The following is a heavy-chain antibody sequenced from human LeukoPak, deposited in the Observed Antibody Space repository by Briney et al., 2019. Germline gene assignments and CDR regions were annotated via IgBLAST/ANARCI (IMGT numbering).Heavy chain of an antibody. V-gene: IGHV3-21*01. CDR1: GFTFSSYS. CDR2: ISSSSSYI. D-gene: IGHD2-21*01. J-gene: IGHJ4*02. Sequence: PGGSLRLSCAASGFTFSSYSMNWVRQAPGKGLEWVSSISSSSSYIYYADSVKGRFTISRDNAKNSLYLQMNSLRAEDTAVYYCARAPYCGGDCYSYYLDYWGQGTLVTVSS. CDR3: ARAPYCGGDCYSYYLDY.